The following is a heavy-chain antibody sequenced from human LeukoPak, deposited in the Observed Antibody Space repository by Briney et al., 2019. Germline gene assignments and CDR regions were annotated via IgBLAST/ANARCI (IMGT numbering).Heavy chain of an antibody. D-gene: IGHD2-15*01. CDR3: ARGLLGYCSGGSCHYVY. CDR2: ISSSGSTI. J-gene: IGHJ4*02. Sequence: PGGSLRLSCAASGFTFSSYEMNWVRQAPGKGLEWVSYISSSGSTIYYADSVKGRFTISRDNAKNSLYLQMNSLRAEDTAVYYCARGLLGYCSGGSCHYVYWGQGTLVTVSS. V-gene: IGHV3-48*03. CDR1: GFTFSSYE.